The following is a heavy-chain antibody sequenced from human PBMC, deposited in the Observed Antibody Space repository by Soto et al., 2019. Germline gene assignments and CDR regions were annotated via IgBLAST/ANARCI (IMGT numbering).Heavy chain of an antibody. CDR2: FYWDDDK. D-gene: IGHD2-8*02. CDR1: GFSLSTSGLG. CDR3: EHSSGAQRDAPQPGWFDH. V-gene: IGHV2-5*02. Sequence: QITLKESGPTLVKPTQTLTLTCTFSGFSLSTSGLGVCWIRQPPGKALEWLALFYWDDDKRYSPSLNSRLTITKATSKNQVVITITNMDPVDTATYYCEHSSGAQRDAPQPGWFDHWGQGTLVTVSS. J-gene: IGHJ5*02.